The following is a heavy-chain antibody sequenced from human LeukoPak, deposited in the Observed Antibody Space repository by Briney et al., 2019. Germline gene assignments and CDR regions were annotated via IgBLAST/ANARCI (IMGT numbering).Heavy chain of an antibody. CDR2: IYNSVST. D-gene: IGHD7-27*01. V-gene: IGHV4-38-2*01. J-gene: IGHJ6*03. CDR1: DYSITSGDY. CDR3: ARLGIGSYYMDV. Sequence: RTSETLSLTCVVSDYSITSGDYWAWIRQPPGKGLEWIGSIYNSVSTSYNPSLKSRVAMSVDPSKNQFSLNLRSVTAADTAVYYCARLGIGSYYMDVWGKGTTVTVSS.